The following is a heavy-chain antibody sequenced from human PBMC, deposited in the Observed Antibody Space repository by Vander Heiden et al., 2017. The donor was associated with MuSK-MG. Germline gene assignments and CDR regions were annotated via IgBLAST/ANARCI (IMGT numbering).Heavy chain of an antibody. CDR3: ALLPNGDSVVY. Sequence: QLQLQESGPGLVKPSETLSLTCTVSGGSISSSSYYWGWIRQPPGKGLEWIGSIYYSGSTYYNPSLKSRVTISVDTSKNQFSLKLSSVTAADTAVYYCALLPNGDSVVYWGQGTLVTVSS. CDR1: GGSISSSSYY. CDR2: IYYSGST. V-gene: IGHV4-39*01. D-gene: IGHD4-17*01. J-gene: IGHJ4*02.